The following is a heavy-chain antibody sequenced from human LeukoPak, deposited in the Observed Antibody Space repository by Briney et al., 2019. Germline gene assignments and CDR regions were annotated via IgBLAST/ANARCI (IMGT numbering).Heavy chain of an antibody. CDR3: ARDGAWTAMVSENFDS. CDR1: GYTFTGYY. V-gene: IGHV1-2*02. D-gene: IGHD5-18*01. CDR2: INPNSGGT. J-gene: IGHJ4*02. Sequence: ASVKVSCKASGYTFTGYYMHWVRQAPGQGLEWMGWINPNSGGTNYAQKFQGRVTMTRDTSISTAYMELSRLRSDDTAVYYCARDGAWTAMVSENFDSWGQGTLVTVSS.